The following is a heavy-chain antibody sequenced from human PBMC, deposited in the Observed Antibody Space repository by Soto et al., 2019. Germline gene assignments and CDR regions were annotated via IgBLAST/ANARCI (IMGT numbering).Heavy chain of an antibody. Sequence: XSVNVPCTACRYWFISYAMQGVRQAPGQRLEWMGWSNACKCNTKDSQKFQGRVTITRDTSASTAYMELSSLRSEDTAVYYCARDYYSGSGSYYPYGMDVWGQGTTVTVSS. D-gene: IGHD3-10*01. CDR3: ARDYYSGSGSYYPYGMDV. J-gene: IGHJ6*02. V-gene: IGHV1-3*01. CDR1: RYWFISYA. CDR2: SNACKCNT.